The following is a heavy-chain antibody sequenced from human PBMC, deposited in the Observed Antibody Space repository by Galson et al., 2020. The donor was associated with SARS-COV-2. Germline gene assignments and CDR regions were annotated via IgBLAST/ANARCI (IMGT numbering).Heavy chain of an antibody. CDR2: LYLDDDK. D-gene: IGHD3-10*01. CDR3: AHAPTVLWFGESVRDYGMDV. J-gene: IGHJ6*02. CDR1: GFSLSTSGVG. Sequence: KMSGPTLVKTTQTLTLTCTFPGFSLSTSGVGVGWIRQPPGNALEWLALLYLDDDKRYSPSLKSRLTITKDTSKNQVVLTMTNMDPVDTATYYCAHAPTVLWFGESVRDYGMDVWGQGTTVTVSS. V-gene: IGHV2-5*02.